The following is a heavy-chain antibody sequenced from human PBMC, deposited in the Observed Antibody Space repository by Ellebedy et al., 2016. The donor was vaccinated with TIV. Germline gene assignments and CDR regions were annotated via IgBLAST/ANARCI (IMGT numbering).Heavy chain of an antibody. CDR3: ARDSYCSSTSCPLHYYYMDV. V-gene: IGHV4-31*03. D-gene: IGHD2-2*01. Sequence: LRLXXTVSGGSISSGGYYWSWIRQPPGKGLEWIGYIYYSGSTYYNPSLKSRVTISVDTSKNQFSLKLSSVTAADTAVYYCARDSYCSSTSCPLHYYYMDVWGKGTTVTVSS. CDR2: IYYSGST. J-gene: IGHJ6*03. CDR1: GGSISSGGYY.